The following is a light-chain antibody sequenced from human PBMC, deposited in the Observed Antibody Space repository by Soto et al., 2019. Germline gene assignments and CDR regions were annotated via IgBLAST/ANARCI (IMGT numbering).Light chain of an antibody. J-gene: IGLJ2*01. Sequence: QCVLTQPASGSGAPGQSLPISCNGNRSDIGAYNFVSWYQQPPGKAPKLILYDVNIRPSGVSYLSSGSKSGNTASLTISGLQAEDEADYYCTSWTTSTTRIFGGGTKVTVL. CDR2: DVN. CDR1: RSDIGAYNF. CDR3: TSWTTSTTRI. V-gene: IGLV2-14*03.